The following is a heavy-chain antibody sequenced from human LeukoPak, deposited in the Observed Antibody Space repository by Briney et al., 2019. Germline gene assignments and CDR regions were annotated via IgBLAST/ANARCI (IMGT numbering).Heavy chain of an antibody. J-gene: IGHJ4*02. V-gene: IGHV3-7*01. Sequence: SGGSLRLSCAASGFTFSSYWMSWVRQAPGKGLEWVANIKQDGSEKYYVDSVKGRFTISRDNAKNSLYLQMNSLRAEDTAVYYCAKDPLPYSSGWYFDYWGQGTLVTVSS. D-gene: IGHD6-19*01. CDR2: IKQDGSEK. CDR1: GFTFSSYW. CDR3: AKDPLPYSSGWYFDY.